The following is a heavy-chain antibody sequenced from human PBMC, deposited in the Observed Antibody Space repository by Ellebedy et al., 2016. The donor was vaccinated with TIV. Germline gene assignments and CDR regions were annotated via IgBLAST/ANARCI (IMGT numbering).Heavy chain of an antibody. D-gene: IGHD6-19*01. CDR1: GYAFTGYY. V-gene: IGHV1-46*01. J-gene: IGHJ4*02. CDR2: INPSSGST. CDR3: ARATHDQWLVPSVDY. Sequence: ASVQVSCKASGYAFTGYYMHWVRQAPGQGLEWMGIINPSSGSTNYAQRFQDRVIMTRDTSTSTVYMELRSLRSEDTAVYYCARATHDQWLVPSVDYWGQGTLVTVSS.